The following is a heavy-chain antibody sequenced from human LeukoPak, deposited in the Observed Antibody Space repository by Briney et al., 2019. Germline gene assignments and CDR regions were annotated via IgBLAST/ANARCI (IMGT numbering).Heavy chain of an antibody. CDR2: INPAGGST. Sequence: ASVKVSCKASGYTFTDYYINWVRQAPGQGLEWMGIINPAGGSTGYAQKFQGRVTMTRDTSTSTVYMELSSLRSEDTAVYYCARYNGDLTGGFDNWGQGTLVTVSS. D-gene: IGHD4-17*01. CDR3: ARYNGDLTGGFDN. J-gene: IGHJ4*02. V-gene: IGHV1-46*01. CDR1: GYTFTDYY.